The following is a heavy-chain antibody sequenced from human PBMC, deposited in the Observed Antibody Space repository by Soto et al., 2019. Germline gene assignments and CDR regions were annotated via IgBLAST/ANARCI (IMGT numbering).Heavy chain of an antibody. CDR2: IYYSGST. Sequence: SETLSLTCTVSGGSISSSSYYWGWIRQPPGKGLEWIGSIYYSGSTNYNPSLKSRVTISVDTSKNQFSLKLSSVTAADTAVYYCARSSRLDFWSGYYAYYYYYYMDVWGKGTTVTVSS. D-gene: IGHD3-3*01. CDR3: ARSSRLDFWSGYYAYYYYYYMDV. J-gene: IGHJ6*03. CDR1: GGSISSSSYY. V-gene: IGHV4-39*07.